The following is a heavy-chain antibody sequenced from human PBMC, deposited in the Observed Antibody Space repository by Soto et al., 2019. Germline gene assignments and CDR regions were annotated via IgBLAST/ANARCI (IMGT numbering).Heavy chain of an antibody. CDR1: GGTFSSYA. V-gene: IGHV1-69*01. CDR2: IIPIFGTA. Sequence: QVQLVQSGAEVKKPGSSVKVSCKASGGTFSSYAISWVRQAPGQGLEWMGGIIPIFGTANYAQKFQGRVTITADESTRTAYMERSSLRSEDTAVYYCAREGGLDSSGYRGYYYYGMDVWGQGTTVTVSS. D-gene: IGHD3-22*01. CDR3: AREGGLDSSGYRGYYYYGMDV. J-gene: IGHJ6*02.